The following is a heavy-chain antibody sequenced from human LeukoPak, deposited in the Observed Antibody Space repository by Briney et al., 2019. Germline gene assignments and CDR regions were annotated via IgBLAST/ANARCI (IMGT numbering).Heavy chain of an antibody. CDR2: ISDDGNNK. D-gene: IGHD4-17*01. CDR3: AKDGTTLTLHFDY. CDR1: GFSLSTFG. Sequence: PGRSLRLSCAASGFSLSTFGMHWVRQAPGKGLEWVAVISDDGNNKYYADSVKGRFTISRDNSKNTLYLQMNSLRAEDTAVYYCAKDGTTLTLHFDYWGQGTLVTVSS. J-gene: IGHJ4*02. V-gene: IGHV3-30*18.